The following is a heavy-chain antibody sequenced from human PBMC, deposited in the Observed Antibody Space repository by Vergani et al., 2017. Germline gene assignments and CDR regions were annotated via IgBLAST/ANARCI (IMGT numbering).Heavy chain of an antibody. Sequence: VQLVESGGGVVQPGTSLRLSCAASGFIFKNHGMQWVRQAPGKGLEWVANIKQDGSEKYYVDSVKGRFTISRDNAKNSLYLQMNSLRAEDTAVYYCARGIAAAGNYYFDYWGQGTLVTVSS. V-gene: IGHV3-7*01. CDR3: ARGIAAAGNYYFDY. D-gene: IGHD6-13*01. J-gene: IGHJ4*02. CDR1: GFIFKNHG. CDR2: IKQDGSEK.